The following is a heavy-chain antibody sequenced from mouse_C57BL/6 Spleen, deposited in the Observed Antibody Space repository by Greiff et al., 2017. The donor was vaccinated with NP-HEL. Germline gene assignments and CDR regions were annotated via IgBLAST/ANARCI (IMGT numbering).Heavy chain of an antibody. D-gene: IGHD1-1*01. V-gene: IGHV1-69*01. CDR2: IDPSDSYT. CDR3: ARGDYGSSFYWYFDV. Sequence: QVQLQQPGAELVMPGASVKLSCKASGYTFTSYWMHWVKQRPGQGLEWIGEIDPSDSYTNYNQKFKGKSTLTVDKSSSTAYMQLSSLTSEDSAVYYCARGDYGSSFYWYFDVWGTGTTVTVSS. CDR1: GYTFTSYW. J-gene: IGHJ1*03.